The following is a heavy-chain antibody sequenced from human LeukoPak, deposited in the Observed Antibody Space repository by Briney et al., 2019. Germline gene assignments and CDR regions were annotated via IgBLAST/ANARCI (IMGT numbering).Heavy chain of an antibody. CDR1: GGSISSYY. CDR2: IYYSGST. J-gene: IGHJ5*02. Sequence: SETLSLTCTVSGGSISSYYWSWIRQPPGKGLEWIGYIYYSGSTNYNPSLKSRVTISIDTSKNQFSLKLNSVTAADTAVYYCARSGWLRFSGWFDPWGQGTLVTVSS. CDR3: ARSGWLRFSGWFDP. V-gene: IGHV4-59*01. D-gene: IGHD5-12*01.